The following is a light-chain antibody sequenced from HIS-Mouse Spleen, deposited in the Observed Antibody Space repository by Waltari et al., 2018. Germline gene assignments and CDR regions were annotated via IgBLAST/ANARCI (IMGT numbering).Light chain of an antibody. Sequence: QSALTQPRSVSGSPGQSVTISCTGTSSDAVCYNFVSWYQQHPGKAPKLMIYDVSKRPSGVPDRFSGSKSGNTASLTISGLQAEDEADYYCCSYAGSYTGVFGTGTKVTVL. CDR3: CSYAGSYTGV. V-gene: IGLV2-11*01. J-gene: IGLJ1*01. CDR2: DVS. CDR1: SSDAVCYNF.